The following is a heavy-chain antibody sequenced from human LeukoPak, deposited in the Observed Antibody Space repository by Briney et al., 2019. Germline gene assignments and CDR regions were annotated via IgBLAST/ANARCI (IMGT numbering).Heavy chain of an antibody. CDR2: IDTTSSTI. CDR1: GFTSSSYS. Sequence: GGSLRLSCAASGFTSSSYSFNWVRQAPGKGLEWVSYIDTTSSTIYYADSVKGLFTISRDNAKDSVYLQMNSLRDEDTALYYCARDPSISWGCFDYWGQGALVTVSS. V-gene: IGHV3-48*02. J-gene: IGHJ4*02. D-gene: IGHD2-8*02. CDR3: ARDPSISWGCFDY.